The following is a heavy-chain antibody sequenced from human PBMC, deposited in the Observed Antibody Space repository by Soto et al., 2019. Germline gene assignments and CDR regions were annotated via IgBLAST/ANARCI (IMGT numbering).Heavy chain of an antibody. Sequence: PGGSLGLSCAASGFTFSSYAMSWVRQAPGKGLEWVSAISGSGGSTYYADSVKGRFTISRDNSKNTLYLQMNSLRAEDTAVYYCAKGSSSGYDFDYWGQGTLVTVSS. V-gene: IGHV3-23*01. D-gene: IGHD5-12*01. CDR1: GFTFSSYA. CDR2: ISGSGGST. CDR3: AKGSSSGYDFDY. J-gene: IGHJ4*02.